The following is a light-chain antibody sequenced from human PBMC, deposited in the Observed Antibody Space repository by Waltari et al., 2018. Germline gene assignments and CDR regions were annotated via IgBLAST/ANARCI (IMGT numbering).Light chain of an antibody. V-gene: IGLV2-14*03. J-gene: IGLJ2*01. CDR3: SSYTTTSTLVL. CDR2: DVT. Sequence: YQQCPGGPPQRMSYDVTDRPSGVSIRFSGSKSGSTASLTISGLQTEDEAFYYCSSYTTTSTLVLFGGGTKLTVL.